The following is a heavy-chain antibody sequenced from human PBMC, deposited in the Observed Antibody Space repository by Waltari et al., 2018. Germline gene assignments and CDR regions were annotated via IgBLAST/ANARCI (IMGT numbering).Heavy chain of an antibody. CDR3: ARGLMAAGISMDV. D-gene: IGHD6-13*01. J-gene: IGHJ6*02. CDR1: GYTFTGYY. CDR2: IIPIFGTA. Sequence: QVQLVQSGAEVKKPGASVKVSCKASGYTFTGYYMHWVRQAPGQGLEWMGGIIPIFGTANYEQKCQGRVTITADESTSTAYMELSSLRSEDTAVYYCARGLMAAGISMDVWGQGTTVTVSS. V-gene: IGHV1-69*01.